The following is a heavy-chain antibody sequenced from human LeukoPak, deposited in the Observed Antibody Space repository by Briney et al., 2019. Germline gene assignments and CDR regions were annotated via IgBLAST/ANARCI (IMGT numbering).Heavy chain of an antibody. D-gene: IGHD6-19*01. CDR1: VYTFTRYY. CDR2: INPNSGGT. J-gene: IGHJ4*02. CDR3: ARGFAVAGTREKNFDY. V-gene: IGHV1-2*02. Sequence: ASVTVSYKASVYTFTRYYMHWVRQAPGQGRKWMGWINPNSGGTNYAQKFKGRVTMTRDTSISTAYMELSRLRSDDTAVYYCARGFAVAGTREKNFDYWGQGTLVTVSS.